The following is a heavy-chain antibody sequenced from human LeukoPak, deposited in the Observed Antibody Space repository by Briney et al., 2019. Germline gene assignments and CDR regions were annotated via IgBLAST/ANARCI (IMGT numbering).Heavy chain of an antibody. J-gene: IGHJ4*02. Sequence: GGSLRLSGAASGFTFNNYWMSWVRQAPGKGLEWLANIKRDGTDKYYVGSVEGRFTISRDNAKNSLFLQMSSLRAEDTAIYYCTRALYNTGWYPDYFDSWGQGTLVTVSS. CDR3: TRALYNTGWYPDYFDS. CDR1: GFTFNNYW. V-gene: IGHV3-7*01. D-gene: IGHD6-19*01. CDR2: IKRDGTDK.